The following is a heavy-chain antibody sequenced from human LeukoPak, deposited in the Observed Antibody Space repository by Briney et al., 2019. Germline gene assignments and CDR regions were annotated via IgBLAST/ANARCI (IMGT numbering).Heavy chain of an antibody. CDR1: GFTFSSYG. Sequence: SGGSLRLSCAASGFTFSSYGMHWVRQAPGKGLEWVAFIRYDGSNKYYADSVKGRFTISRDNSKNTLYLQMNSLRAEDTAVYYCAKASRDGYNSLGKLFDYWGQGTPVTVSS. CDR3: AKASRDGYNSLGKLFDY. CDR2: IRYDGSNK. D-gene: IGHD5-24*01. J-gene: IGHJ4*02. V-gene: IGHV3-30*02.